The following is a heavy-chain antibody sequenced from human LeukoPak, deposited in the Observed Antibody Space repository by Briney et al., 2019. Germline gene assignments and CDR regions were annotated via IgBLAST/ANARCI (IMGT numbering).Heavy chain of an antibody. CDR1: GYSFTTYW. CDR3: AKLGAYTSSWYGSFDY. CDR2: IYPGDSDT. J-gene: IGHJ4*02. Sequence: GESLKISCKGSGYSFTTYWIGWVRQMPGKGLECMGIIYPGDSDTRYSPSFQGQVTISADKSISTACLQWSSLKASDTAMYYCAKLGAYTSSWYGSFDYWGQGTLVTVSS. D-gene: IGHD6-13*01. V-gene: IGHV5-51*01.